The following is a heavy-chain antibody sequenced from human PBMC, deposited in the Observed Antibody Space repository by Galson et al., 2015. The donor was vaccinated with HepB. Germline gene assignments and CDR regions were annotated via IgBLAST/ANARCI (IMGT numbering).Heavy chain of an antibody. CDR1: GFSLNTSGVS. J-gene: IGHJ5*02. CDR3: AHRREMTTTHFDP. D-gene: IGHD5-24*01. CDR2: IYWDGDD. V-gene: IGHV2-5*02. Sequence: PALVKPTQTLTLTCTFSGFSLNTSGVSVAWFRQPPGKALEWLALIYWDGDDRFNSSLKSRLTLTKDTSNTQVVLTMTNVGPGDTATYYCAHRREMTTTHFDPWGPGTLVTVSS.